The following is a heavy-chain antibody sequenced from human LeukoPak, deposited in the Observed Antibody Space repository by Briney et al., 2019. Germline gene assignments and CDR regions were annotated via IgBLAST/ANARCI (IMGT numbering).Heavy chain of an antibody. V-gene: IGHV3-73*01. D-gene: IGHD2-2*01. Sequence: PGGSLRLSCAASGFTFSGSAMHWVRQASGKGLEWVGRIRSKANSYATAYAASVKGRFTISKNTAYLQMNSLKTEDTAVYYCTRHIVVVPAAIGEAFDIWGQGTMVTVSS. J-gene: IGHJ3*02. CDR2: IRSKANSYAT. CDR1: GFTFSGSA. CDR3: TRHIVVVPAAIGEAFDI.